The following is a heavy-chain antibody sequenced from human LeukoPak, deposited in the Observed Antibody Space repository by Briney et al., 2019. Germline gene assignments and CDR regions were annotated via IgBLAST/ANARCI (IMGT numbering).Heavy chain of an antibody. CDR3: ARGLRLVRGAHNGMDV. CDR2: INHSGST. V-gene: IGHV4-34*01. J-gene: IGHJ6*04. D-gene: IGHD3-10*01. CDR1: GGSFSGYY. Sequence: SETLPLTCAVYGGSFSGYYWSWIRQPPGKGLEWIGEINHSGSTNYNPSLKSRVTISVDTSKNQFSLKLSSVTAADTAVYYCARGLRLVRGAHNGMDVWGKGTTVTVSS.